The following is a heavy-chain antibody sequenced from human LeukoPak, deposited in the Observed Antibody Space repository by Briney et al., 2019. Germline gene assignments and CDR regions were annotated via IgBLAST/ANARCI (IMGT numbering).Heavy chain of an antibody. Sequence: SETLSLTCAVYGGSFSGYYWSWIRQPPGKGLEWIGQISQSGSTNYNPSLKSRVSISLDTSKNQFSLKMSSVTAADTAVYYCARRLKRMLRGVIRGSSDYYSHYYMDVWGKGTTVTISS. D-gene: IGHD3-10*01. J-gene: IGHJ6*03. V-gene: IGHV4-34*01. CDR2: ISQSGST. CDR1: GGSFSGYY. CDR3: ARRLKRMLRGVIRGSSDYYSHYYMDV.